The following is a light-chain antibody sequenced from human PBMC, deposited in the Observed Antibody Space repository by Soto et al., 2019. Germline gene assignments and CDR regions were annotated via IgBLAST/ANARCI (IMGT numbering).Light chain of an antibody. CDR3: SSYTSSSLHV. J-gene: IGLJ1*01. CDR1: SSVVGGYNY. Sequence: QSVLTQPASVSGSPGQSITISCTGTSSVVGGYNYVSWYQQHPGKAPKLMIYDVSNRPSGVSNRFSGSKSGNTASLTISGLQAEDGADYYCSSYTSSSLHVFGTGTKVTVL. CDR2: DVS. V-gene: IGLV2-14*03.